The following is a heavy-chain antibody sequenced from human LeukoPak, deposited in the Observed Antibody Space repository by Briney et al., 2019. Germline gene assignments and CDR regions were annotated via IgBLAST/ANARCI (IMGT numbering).Heavy chain of an antibody. CDR1: GYTFINYW. J-gene: IGHJ4*02. D-gene: IGHD3-22*01. CDR2: IHPSDSDT. V-gene: IGHV5-51*01. Sequence: GESLKISCQGSGYTFINYWIAWVRQMPGKGLEWMGIIHPSDSDTRYSPSFQGQVTISVDKSINTAYLQWSGLKASDTAMYYCARRGRYYDSSGYYYFYWGQGTLVTGFS. CDR3: ARRGRYYDSSGYYYFY.